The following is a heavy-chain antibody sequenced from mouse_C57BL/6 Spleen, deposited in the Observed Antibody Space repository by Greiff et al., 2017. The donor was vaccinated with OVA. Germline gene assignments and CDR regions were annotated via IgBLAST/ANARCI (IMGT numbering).Heavy chain of an antibody. Sequence: VQLQQPGAELVMPGASVKLSCKASGYTFTSYWMHWVKQRPGQGLEWIGEIDPSDSYTNYNQKFKGKSTLTVDKSSSTAYMQLSSLTSEDSAVYYCARGMGENYWGQGTTLTVSS. CDR1: GYTFTSYW. J-gene: IGHJ2*01. CDR2: IDPSDSYT. V-gene: IGHV1-69*01. D-gene: IGHD2-3*01. CDR3: ARGMGENY.